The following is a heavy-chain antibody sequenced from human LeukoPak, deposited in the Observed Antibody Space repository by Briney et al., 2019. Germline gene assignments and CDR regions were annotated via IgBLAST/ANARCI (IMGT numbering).Heavy chain of an antibody. V-gene: IGHV3-21*01. D-gene: IGHD2-2*01. Sequence: GGSLRLSRAASGFTFSSYSMNWVRQAPGKGLEWVSSISSSSTYIYYADSVKGRFTISRDNAKNSLYLQMNSLRAEDTAVYYCARARCCSSTSCYGDFDYWGQGTLVTVSS. J-gene: IGHJ4*02. CDR3: ARARCCSSTSCYGDFDY. CDR1: GFTFSSYS. CDR2: ISSSSTYI.